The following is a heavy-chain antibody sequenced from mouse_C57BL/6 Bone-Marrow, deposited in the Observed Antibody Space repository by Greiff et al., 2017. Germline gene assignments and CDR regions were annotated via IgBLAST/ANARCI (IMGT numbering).Heavy chain of an antibody. CDR3: AREDYYGPYWYFDV. D-gene: IGHD1-1*01. J-gene: IGHJ1*03. V-gene: IGHV1-50*01. Sequence: QVQLQQPGAELVKPGASVKLSCKASGYTFTSYWMQWVKQRPGQGLEWIGEIDPSDSYTNYNQKFKGKATLTVDTASSPAYMQLSSLTSEDSADYYCAREDYYGPYWYFDVWGTGTTVTGSS. CDR1: GYTFTSYW. CDR2: IDPSDSYT.